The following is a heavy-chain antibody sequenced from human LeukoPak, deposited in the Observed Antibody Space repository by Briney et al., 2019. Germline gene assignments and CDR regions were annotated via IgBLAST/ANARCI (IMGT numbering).Heavy chain of an antibody. CDR2: INHSGST. CDR1: GGSFSGYY. CDR3: ARDRPYYDILTGYPYWYFDL. V-gene: IGHV4-34*01. D-gene: IGHD3-9*01. Sequence: SETLSLTCAVYGGSFSGYYWSWIRQPPGKGLEWIGEINHSGSTNYNPSLKSRVTISVDMSKNQFSLKLSSVTAADTAVYYCARDRPYYDILTGYPYWYFDLWGRGTLVTVSS. J-gene: IGHJ2*01.